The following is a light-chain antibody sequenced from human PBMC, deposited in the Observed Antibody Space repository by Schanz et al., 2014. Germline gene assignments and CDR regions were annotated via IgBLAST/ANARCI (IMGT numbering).Light chain of an antibody. CDR1: SSDIGGYNY. CDR2: EVT. CDR3: SSYTSSSPWV. V-gene: IGLV2-8*01. J-gene: IGLJ3*02. Sequence: QSALTQPPSASGSPGQSVTISCTGTSSDIGGYNYVSWYQQHPGEAPKLMLYEVTKRPSGVPDCFSGSKSGNTASLTISGLQAEDEADYYCSSYTSSSPWVFGGGTKLTVL.